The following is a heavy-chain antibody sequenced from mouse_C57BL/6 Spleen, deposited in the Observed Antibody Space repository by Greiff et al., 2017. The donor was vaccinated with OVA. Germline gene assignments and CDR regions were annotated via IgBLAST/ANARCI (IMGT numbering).Heavy chain of an antibody. CDR2: IHPNSGST. CDR1: GYTFTSYW. V-gene: IGHV1-64*01. CDR3: ARSKGYSNLDY. D-gene: IGHD2-5*01. Sequence: QVQLKQPGAELVKPGASVKLSCKASGYTFTSYWMHWVKQRPGQGLEWIGMIHPNSGSTNYNEKFKSKATLTVDKSSSTAYMQLSSLTSEDSAVYYCARSKGYSNLDYWGQGTTLTVSS. J-gene: IGHJ2*01.